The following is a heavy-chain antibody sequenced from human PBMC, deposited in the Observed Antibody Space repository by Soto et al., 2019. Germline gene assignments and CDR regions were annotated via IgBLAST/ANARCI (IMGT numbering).Heavy chain of an antibody. D-gene: IGHD3-16*01. J-gene: IGHJ4*02. CDR2: LSGTADST. CDR1: GFTVTKFA. V-gene: IGHV3-23*01. Sequence: GCLRLSCAASGFTVTKFAMSWVRQAPGKGLEWVSLLSGTADSTHYADSVKGRFTISRDDSKATLYLQMTGLRAEDTAVYYCAKDNGNYGSGTFAHWGQGTRVTVSS. CDR3: AKDNGNYGSGTFAH.